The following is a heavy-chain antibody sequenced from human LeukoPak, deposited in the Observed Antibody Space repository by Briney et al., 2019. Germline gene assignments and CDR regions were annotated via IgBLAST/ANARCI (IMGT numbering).Heavy chain of an antibody. D-gene: IGHD6-13*01. V-gene: IGHV1-69*13. CDR3: AGSRRIAAPWCFDY. J-gene: IGHJ4*02. Sequence: SVKVSCKASGGTFSSYAISWVRQAPGQGLEWMGGIIPIFGTAIYAQKFQGRVTITADESTSTAYMELSSLRSEDTAVYYCAGSRRIAAPWCFDYWGQGTLVTVFS. CDR2: IIPIFGTA. CDR1: GGTFSSYA.